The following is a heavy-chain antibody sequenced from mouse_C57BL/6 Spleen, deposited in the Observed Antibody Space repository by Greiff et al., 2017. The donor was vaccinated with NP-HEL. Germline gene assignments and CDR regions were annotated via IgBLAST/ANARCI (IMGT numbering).Heavy chain of an antibody. CDR3: ARKIYYYGSLYFDY. Sequence: VQLQQSGPELVKPGASVKIPCKASGYTFTDYNMDWVKQSHGKSLEWIGDINPNNGGTIYNQKFKGKATLTVDKSSSTAYMELRSLTSEDTAVYYCARKIYYYGSLYFDYWSQGTTLTVSS. J-gene: IGHJ2*01. CDR2: INPNNGGT. CDR1: GYTFTDYN. D-gene: IGHD1-1*01. V-gene: IGHV1-18*01.